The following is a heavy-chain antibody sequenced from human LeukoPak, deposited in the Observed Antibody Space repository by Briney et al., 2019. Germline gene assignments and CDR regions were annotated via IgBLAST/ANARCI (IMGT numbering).Heavy chain of an antibody. CDR1: GFTFSSYA. CDR2: ICGSGGST. CDR3: AKGDSPTYYYMDV. D-gene: IGHD5-24*01. V-gene: IGHV3-23*01. J-gene: IGHJ6*03. Sequence: PGGSLRLSCAASGFTFSSYAMSWVRQDPGKGLEWVSAICGSGGSTYYADSVKGRFTISRDNSKNTLYLQMNSLRAEDTAVYYCAKGDSPTYYYMDVWGKGTTVTVSS.